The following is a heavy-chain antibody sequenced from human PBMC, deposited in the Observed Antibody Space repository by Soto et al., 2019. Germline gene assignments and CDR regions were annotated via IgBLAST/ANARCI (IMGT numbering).Heavy chain of an antibody. J-gene: IGHJ4*02. CDR3: ARDLAKGGGNAGFDY. V-gene: IGHV1-2*02. Sequence: GASVKVFCKASGYTFTVYYMHWVRQAPGQGLEWMGWINPKSGGTMYPQKFQGRVTMTWDTSISTAYMALTRLRSDDTAVYYCARDLAKGGGNAGFDYWDQGPLVTVSS. CDR1: GYTFTVYY. D-gene: IGHD2-15*01. CDR2: INPKSGGT.